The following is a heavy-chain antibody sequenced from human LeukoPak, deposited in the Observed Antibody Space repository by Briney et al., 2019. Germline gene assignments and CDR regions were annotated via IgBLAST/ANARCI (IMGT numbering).Heavy chain of an antibody. Sequence: ASVKVSCTASGYTFTSYDINWVRQATGQGLEWMGWMNPNSANTGYAQEFQGRVTMTRNTSISTAYMELSSLRSDDTAVYYCARLASSSWPLYYYYDMDVWGQGTTVTVSS. CDR3: ARLASSSWPLYYYYDMDV. J-gene: IGHJ6*02. D-gene: IGHD6-13*01. CDR1: GYTFTSYD. V-gene: IGHV1-8*01. CDR2: MNPNSANT.